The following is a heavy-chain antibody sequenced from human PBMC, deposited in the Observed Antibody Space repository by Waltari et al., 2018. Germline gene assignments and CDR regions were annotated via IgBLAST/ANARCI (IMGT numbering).Heavy chain of an antibody. D-gene: IGHD2-21*01. CDR3: AKAEKEIVVVIAIVLDAFDI. CDR2: LSGSGGST. V-gene: IGHV3-23*04. J-gene: IGHJ3*02. CDR1: GFTFSSYA. Sequence: EVQLVESGGGLVQPGGSLRLSCAASGFTFSSYAMSWVRQAPGKGLEWVSALSGSGGSTYYADSVKGRFTISRDNSKNTLYRQMNSLRAEDTAVYYCAKAEKEIVVVIAIVLDAFDIWGQGTMVTVSS.